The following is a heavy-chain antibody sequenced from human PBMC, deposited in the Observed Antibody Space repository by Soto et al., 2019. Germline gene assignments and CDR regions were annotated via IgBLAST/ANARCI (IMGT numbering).Heavy chain of an antibody. CDR1: GGSIISYY. CDR2: IYYSGST. CDR3: ARAVPAAPLYYYYGMDV. Sequence: SETLSLTCTVSGGSIISYYWSWIRQPPGKGLEWIGYIYYSGSTYYNPSLKSRVTISVDTSKNQFSLKLSSVTAADTAVYYCARAVPAAPLYYYYGMDVWGQGTTVTVSS. J-gene: IGHJ6*02. V-gene: IGHV4-59*06. D-gene: IGHD2-2*01.